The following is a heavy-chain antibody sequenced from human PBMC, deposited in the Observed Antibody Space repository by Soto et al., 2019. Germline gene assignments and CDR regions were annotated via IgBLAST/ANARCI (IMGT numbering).Heavy chain of an antibody. Sequence: EVQLVESGGGLVQPGGSLRLSCAASGFTFSSYEMNWVRQAPGKGLEWVSYISSSGSTIYYADSVKGRFTISRDNAKNSLYLQMNSLRAEDTAVYYCARQITMVRGVNWFDPWGQGTLDTVSS. V-gene: IGHV3-48*03. CDR2: ISSSGSTI. J-gene: IGHJ5*02. D-gene: IGHD3-10*01. CDR1: GFTFSSYE. CDR3: ARQITMVRGVNWFDP.